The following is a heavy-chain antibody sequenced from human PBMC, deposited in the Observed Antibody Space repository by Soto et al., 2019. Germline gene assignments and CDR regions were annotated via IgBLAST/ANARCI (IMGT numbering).Heavy chain of an antibody. CDR1: GGSISSYY. D-gene: IGHD6-25*01. CDR2: SYYSGSS. J-gene: IGHJ6*02. V-gene: IGHV4-59*12. Sequence: SETLSLTCTVSGGSISSYYWSCIRQPPGRGLEWIGYSYYSGSSNYNPSLKSRVTISVDTSKNQFSLKLGSVTAADTAVYYCARAQRLYYYYYGMDVWGQGTTVTVSS. CDR3: ARAQRLYYYYYGMDV.